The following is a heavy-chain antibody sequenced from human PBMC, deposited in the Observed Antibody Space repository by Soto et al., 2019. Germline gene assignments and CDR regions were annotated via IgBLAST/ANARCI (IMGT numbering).Heavy chain of an antibody. CDR2: INPNSGGT. CDR1: GYTFTGYY. D-gene: IGHD5-12*01. V-gene: IGHV1-2*02. Sequence: ASVKVSCKASGYTFTGYYMHWVRQAPGQGLEWMGWINPNSGGTNYAQKFQGRVTMARDTSISTAYMELSRLRSDDTAVYYCANISRDGYPFDYWGQGTLVTVSS. CDR3: ANISRDGYPFDY. J-gene: IGHJ4*02.